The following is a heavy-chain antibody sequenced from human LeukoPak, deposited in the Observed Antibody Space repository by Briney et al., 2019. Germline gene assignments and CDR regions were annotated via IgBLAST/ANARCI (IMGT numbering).Heavy chain of an antibody. D-gene: IGHD3-22*01. Sequence: KPSETLSLTCAVNVGPFSGYYWSWVRQPPGKGLEWIGEINHSGSTNYNPSLKSRVTISVDSSNGQFSLKLSSVTAADSAVYYCATKTSSTYYYNRREVFGLDVWGRGTTVTVSS. J-gene: IGHJ6*02. V-gene: IGHV4-34*01. CDR3: ATKTSSTYYYNRREVFGLDV. CDR1: VGPFSGYY. CDR2: INHSGST.